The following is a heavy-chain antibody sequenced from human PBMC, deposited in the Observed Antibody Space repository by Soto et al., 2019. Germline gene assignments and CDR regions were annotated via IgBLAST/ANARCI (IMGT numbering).Heavy chain of an antibody. CDR1: GYTFTSYY. CDR3: ARGSAAGTPYYYYGMDV. J-gene: IGHJ6*02. CDR2: INPSGGST. Sequence: ASVKVSCKASGYTFTSYYMHWVRQAPGQGLEWMGIINPSGGSTSYAQKFQGRVTMTRDTSTSTVYMELSSLRSEDTAVYYCARGSAAGTPYYYYGMDVWGQGTTVTVS. V-gene: IGHV1-46*01. D-gene: IGHD6-13*01.